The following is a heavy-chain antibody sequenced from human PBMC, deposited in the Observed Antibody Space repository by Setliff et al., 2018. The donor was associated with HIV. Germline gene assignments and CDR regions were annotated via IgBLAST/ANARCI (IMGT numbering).Heavy chain of an antibody. Sequence: GGSLRLSCATSGFTFIDYALNWVRQAPGKGLEWVSFISGNSGAVTYADSVKGRFTISRDNARNSLYLQLNSLRAEDTAVYYCARDRGGSYTPLDFWGQGTLVTVSS. V-gene: IGHV3-48*01. D-gene: IGHD1-26*01. J-gene: IGHJ4*02. CDR2: ISGNSGAV. CDR3: ARDRGGSYTPLDF. CDR1: GFTFIDYA.